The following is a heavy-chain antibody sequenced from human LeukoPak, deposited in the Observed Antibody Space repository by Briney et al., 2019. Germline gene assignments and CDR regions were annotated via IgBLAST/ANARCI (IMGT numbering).Heavy chain of an antibody. J-gene: IGHJ5*02. V-gene: IGHV3-74*01. D-gene: IGHD3-10*01. Sequence: GGSLRLSCAASGFTFSSYWMHWVRQAPGKGLVWVSHISSDGSTRSYADSVKGRFTISRDNTNNTLYLQMTSMRAEDTAVYYCARDRGGGNDHWGQGTLVTVSS. CDR3: ARDRGGGNDH. CDR2: ISSDGSTR. CDR1: GFTFSSYW.